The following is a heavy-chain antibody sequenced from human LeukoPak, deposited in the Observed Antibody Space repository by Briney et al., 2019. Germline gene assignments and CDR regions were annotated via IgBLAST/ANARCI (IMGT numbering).Heavy chain of an antibody. Sequence: SETLSLTCTVSGGSISSYYWSWIRQPPGKGLEWIGYIYYSGSTNYNPSLKSRVTISVDTSKNQFSLKLSSVTAADTAVYYCARVGWGYPISDWGQGTLVTVSS. V-gene: IGHV4-59*12. D-gene: IGHD5-18*01. CDR1: GGSISSYY. J-gene: IGHJ4*02. CDR2: IYYSGST. CDR3: ARVGWGYPISD.